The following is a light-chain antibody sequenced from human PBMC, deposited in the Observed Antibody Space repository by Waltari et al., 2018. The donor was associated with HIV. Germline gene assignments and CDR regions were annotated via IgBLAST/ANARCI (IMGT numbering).Light chain of an antibody. Sequence: SYELTQPPSVSVSPGQTATITCSGDNLESKFPSWYQQRPGQSPVLVIYQHVKRPSGSPERFSGSNSGNTATLTISETQVMDEAVYYCQAWGGSTGVDGGDTTAVFGGGTRLTVL. J-gene: IGLJ2*01. V-gene: IGLV3-1*01. CDR1: NLESKF. CDR3: QAWGGSTGVDGGDTTAV. CDR2: QHV.